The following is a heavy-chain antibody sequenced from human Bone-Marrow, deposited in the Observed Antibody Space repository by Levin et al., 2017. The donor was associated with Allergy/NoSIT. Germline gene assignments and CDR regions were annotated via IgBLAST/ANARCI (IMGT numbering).Heavy chain of an antibody. Sequence: ETLSLTCGVSGYSISNGYNWGWIRQSPGKGLEWIASIYHSGSTYYNPSLKSRVTISVDTSKNQFSLKLSSLTAADTAVYYCARAGMITFGGSHFDYWGQGALVTVSS. D-gene: IGHD3-16*01. CDR2: IYHSGST. J-gene: IGHJ4*02. V-gene: IGHV4-38-2*01. CDR1: GYSISNGYN. CDR3: ARAGMITFGGSHFDY.